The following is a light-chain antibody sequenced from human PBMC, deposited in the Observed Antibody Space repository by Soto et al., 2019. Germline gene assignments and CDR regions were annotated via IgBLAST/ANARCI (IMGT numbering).Light chain of an antibody. J-gene: IGKJ1*01. Sequence: EIVLTQSPGTLSLSPGERATLSCRASQSVSSSYVAWYQQKPGQAPRLLIYGATSRATGIPDRFSGSGSGTDFTLTISRLEPEDFAVYYCHQYGSSPATFGQGTKVDIK. CDR1: QSVSSSY. CDR2: GAT. V-gene: IGKV3-20*01. CDR3: HQYGSSPAT.